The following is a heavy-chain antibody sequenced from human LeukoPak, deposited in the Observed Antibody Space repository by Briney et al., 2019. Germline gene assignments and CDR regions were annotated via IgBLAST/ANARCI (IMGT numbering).Heavy chain of an antibody. CDR3: ARLIAVAGTVDY. V-gene: IGHV4-30-2*01. J-gene: IGHJ4*02. CDR1: GGSISSGDYY. D-gene: IGHD6-19*01. Sequence: SQTLSLTCTVSGGSISSGDYYWSWIRQPPGKGLEWIGYIYHSGSTYYNPSLKSRVTISVDRSKNQFSLKLSSVTAADTAVYYCARLIAVAGTVDYWGQGTLVTVSS. CDR2: IYHSGST.